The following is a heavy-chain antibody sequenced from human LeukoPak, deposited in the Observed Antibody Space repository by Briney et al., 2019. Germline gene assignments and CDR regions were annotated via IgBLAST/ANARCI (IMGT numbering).Heavy chain of an antibody. Sequence: ASVRVSCKASGYTFTSYDIHWVRQATGQGLEWMGWMNPNSGKTGYAQRFQGRVAMTRDMSTSTVYMELSSLRSEDTAVYYCARDSGSSSPLDNSFDPWGQGTLVTVSS. CDR1: GYTFTSYD. CDR3: ARDSGSSSPLDNSFDP. J-gene: IGHJ5*02. V-gene: IGHV1-8*01. D-gene: IGHD1-26*01. CDR2: MNPNSGKT.